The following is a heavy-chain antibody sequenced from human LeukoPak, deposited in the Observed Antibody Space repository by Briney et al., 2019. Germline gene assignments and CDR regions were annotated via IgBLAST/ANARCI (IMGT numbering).Heavy chain of an antibody. J-gene: IGHJ5*02. D-gene: IGHD6-13*01. CDR1: GGSFSSYY. CDR3: ARGYSSSWYFNWFDP. V-gene: IGHV4-59*08. Sequence: SETLSLTCTVSGGSFSSYYWSWIRQPPGKGLEWNGYIYYSGSTNYNPSLKSRVIISVDKSKNQFSLKLTSVTAADTAVYYCARGYSSSWYFNWFDPWGQGTLVTVSS. CDR2: IYYSGST.